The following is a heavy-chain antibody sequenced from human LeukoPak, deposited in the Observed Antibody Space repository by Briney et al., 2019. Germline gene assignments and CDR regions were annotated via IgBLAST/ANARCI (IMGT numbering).Heavy chain of an antibody. Sequence: GGSLSLSCAASGFTFSTYWMTWVRQGPGKGLEWVANINQGGSESYYVDSVKGRFTISRDNAKNSLYLQMNSLRAEDTAVYYCAELGITMIGVVWGKGTTVTISS. CDR2: INQGGSES. V-gene: IGHV3-7*01. CDR1: GFTFSTYW. D-gene: IGHD3-10*02. J-gene: IGHJ6*04. CDR3: AELGITMIGVV.